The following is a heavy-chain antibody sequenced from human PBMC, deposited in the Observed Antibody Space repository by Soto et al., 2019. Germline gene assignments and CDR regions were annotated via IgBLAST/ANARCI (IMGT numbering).Heavy chain of an antibody. Sequence: EVQLVESGGGLVQPGRSLRLSCTAYGFTFDDYALHWVRQAPGKGLEWVSGITWNSDRVDYADSVKGRFTISRDNARNSLYLQMNSLRAEDTALYFCGKGLSIAAIDYWGQGTLVTVSS. V-gene: IGHV3-9*01. CDR1: GFTFDDYA. CDR2: ITWNSDRV. CDR3: GKGLSIAAIDY. D-gene: IGHD6-13*01. J-gene: IGHJ4*02.